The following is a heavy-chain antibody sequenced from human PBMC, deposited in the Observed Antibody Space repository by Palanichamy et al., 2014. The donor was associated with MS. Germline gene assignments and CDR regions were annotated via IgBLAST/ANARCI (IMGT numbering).Heavy chain of an antibody. CDR3: ARDRSVDDAFDI. CDR1: GFTFSSYA. Sequence: QVQLVESGGGVVQPGRSLRLSCAASGFTFSSYAMHWVRQAPGKGLEWVADISYDGRNKYYADSVKGRFTISRDNSKHTLYLEMNSLRAEDTAVYYCARDRSVDDAFDIWGQGTMATVSS. CDR2: ISYDGRNK. J-gene: IGHJ3*02. D-gene: IGHD4-23*01. V-gene: IGHV3-30-3*01.